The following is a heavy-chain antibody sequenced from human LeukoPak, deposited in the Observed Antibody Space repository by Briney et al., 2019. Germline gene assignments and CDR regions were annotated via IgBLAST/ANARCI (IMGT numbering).Heavy chain of an antibody. D-gene: IGHD1-26*01. CDR2: IRSKANSYAT. J-gene: IGHJ4*02. CDR1: GFTFSSYG. Sequence: GGSLRLSCAASGFTFSSYGMSWVRQAPGKGLEWVGRIRSKANSYATAYAASVKGRFTISRDDSKNTAYLQMNSLKTEDTAVYYCIRHSPGAPPCDYWGQGTLVTVSS. CDR3: IRHSPGAPPCDY. V-gene: IGHV3-73*01.